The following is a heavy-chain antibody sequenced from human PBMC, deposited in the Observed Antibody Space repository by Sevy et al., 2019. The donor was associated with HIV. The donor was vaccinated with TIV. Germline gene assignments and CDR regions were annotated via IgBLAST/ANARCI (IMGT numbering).Heavy chain of an antibody. CDR2: INPSSGGT. D-gene: IGHD2-15*01. Sequence: ASVKVSCETSGYTFTYYYIHWVRQAPGQGLEWMGWINPSSGGTQYAQKFQGRVSVTSDTSIRTSYMELRRLRSDDTALYYCARQVDNWFDPWGQGTPVTVSS. V-gene: IGHV1-2*02. J-gene: IGHJ5*02. CDR1: GYTFTYYY. CDR3: ARQVDNWFDP.